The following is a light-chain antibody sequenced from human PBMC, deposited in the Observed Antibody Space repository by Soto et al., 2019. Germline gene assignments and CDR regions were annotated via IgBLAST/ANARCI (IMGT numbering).Light chain of an antibody. CDR2: DAS. J-gene: IGKJ1*01. CDR3: RQYNSYSWT. V-gene: IGKV1-5*01. CDR1: QSISNF. Sequence: DVQMTQSPSTLSASIGERITISCRANQSISNFLAWYQQKPGKAPKLLIYDASTLESGVPSRFRGSGSGTEFTLTISSLQPDDFATYFCRQYNSYSWTFGRGTKVDNK.